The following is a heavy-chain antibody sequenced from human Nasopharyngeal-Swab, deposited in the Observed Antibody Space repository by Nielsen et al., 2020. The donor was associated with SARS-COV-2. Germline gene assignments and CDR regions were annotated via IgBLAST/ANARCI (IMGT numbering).Heavy chain of an antibody. CDR3: ANAWAAAGLSFYYYMDV. D-gene: IGHD6-13*01. V-gene: IGHV3-23*01. J-gene: IGHJ6*03. CDR2: LSGTGEST. Sequence: WIRQPPGKGLEWVSTLSGTGESTYYADSVTGRFAISRDNSNNTLYLQMHGLRAEDTAIYFCANAWAAAGLSFYYYMDVWGKGTTVTVSS.